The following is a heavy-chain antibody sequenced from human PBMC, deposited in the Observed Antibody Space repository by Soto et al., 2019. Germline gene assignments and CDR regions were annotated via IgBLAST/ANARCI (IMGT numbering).Heavy chain of an antibody. D-gene: IGHD3-22*01. J-gene: IGHJ4*02. CDR3: AKDPDSSGYSGY. V-gene: IGHV3-30*18. CDR1: GFTFSSYG. Sequence: GGSLRLSCAASGFTFSSYGMHWVRQAPGKGLEWVAVISYDGSNKYYADSVKGRFTISRDNSKNTLYLQMNSLRAEDTAVYYCAKDPDSSGYSGYWGQGTLVTVSS. CDR2: ISYDGSNK.